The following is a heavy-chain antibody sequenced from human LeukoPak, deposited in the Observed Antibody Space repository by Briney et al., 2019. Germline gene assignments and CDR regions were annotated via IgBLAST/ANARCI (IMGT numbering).Heavy chain of an antibody. Sequence: KTSETLSLTCAVYGGSFSGYYWSWIRQPPGKGLEWIGEINHSGSTNYNPSLKSRVTISVDTSKNQFSLKLSSVTAADTAVYYCARPLRIAAAGSHAFDIWGQGTMVTVSS. J-gene: IGHJ3*02. CDR2: INHSGST. V-gene: IGHV4-34*01. CDR3: ARPLRIAAAGSHAFDI. CDR1: GGSFSGYY. D-gene: IGHD6-13*01.